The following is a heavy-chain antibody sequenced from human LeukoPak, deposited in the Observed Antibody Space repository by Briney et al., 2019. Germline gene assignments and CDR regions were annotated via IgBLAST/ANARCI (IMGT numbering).Heavy chain of an antibody. J-gene: IGHJ5*02. Sequence: SETLSLTCTVSGGSIRSYYWSWIRQPPGKGLEWIGYIYYSGSTNYNPSLKSRVTISVDTSKNQFSLKLSSVTAADTAVYYCARGQKPHQSRFHGFDPWGQGTLVTVSS. CDR3: ARGQKPHQSRFHGFDP. V-gene: IGHV4-59*01. CDR1: GGSIRSYY. CDR2: IYYSGST.